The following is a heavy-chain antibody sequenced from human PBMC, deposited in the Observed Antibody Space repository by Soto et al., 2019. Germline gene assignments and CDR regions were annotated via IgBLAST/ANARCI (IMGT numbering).Heavy chain of an antibody. V-gene: IGHV4-59*01. CDR1: GGSISSYY. CDR3: ATTWGSGYEPSYDY. J-gene: IGHJ4*02. D-gene: IGHD5-12*01. CDR2: IYYSGST. Sequence: SETLSLTCTVSGGSISSYYWSWIRQPPGKGLEWIGYIYYSGSTNYNPSLKSRVTISVDTSKNQFSLKLSSVTAADTAVYYCATTWGSGYEPSYDYWGQGTLVPVSS.